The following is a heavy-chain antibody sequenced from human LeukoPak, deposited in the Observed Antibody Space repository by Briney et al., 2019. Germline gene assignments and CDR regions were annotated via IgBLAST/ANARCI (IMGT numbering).Heavy chain of an antibody. CDR3: AREAGPGP. J-gene: IGHJ5*02. Sequence: SETLSLTCNVSGGSISSGDKYWSWIRQPPGKGLEWIGYIYYSGSTYYNPSLKSRLTISVDTSENQFSLKLSSVTAADTAVYYCAREAGPGPWGQGTLVTVSS. CDR1: GGSISSGDKY. V-gene: IGHV4-30-4*01. CDR2: IYYSGST.